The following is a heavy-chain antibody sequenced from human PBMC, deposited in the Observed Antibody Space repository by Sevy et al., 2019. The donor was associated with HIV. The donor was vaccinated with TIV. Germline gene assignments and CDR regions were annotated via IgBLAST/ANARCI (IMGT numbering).Heavy chain of an antibody. CDR1: GFSFSGYA. J-gene: IGHJ3*02. D-gene: IGHD1-26*01. Sequence: GGSLRLSCSASGFSFSGYAMHWVRQAPGKGLEYVSAISSNGGSRYYAESVKGRFTISRDNSKCALYLQMSSLRTEDTAVYYCVKAMGLSSEVGTFDIWGQGTMVTVSS. V-gene: IGHV3-64D*06. CDR3: VKAMGLSSEVGTFDI. CDR2: ISSNGGSR.